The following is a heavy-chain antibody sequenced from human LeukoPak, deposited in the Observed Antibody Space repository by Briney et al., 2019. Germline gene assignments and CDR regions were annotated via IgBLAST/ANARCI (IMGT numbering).Heavy chain of an antibody. CDR1: GFTFSSYS. V-gene: IGHV3-21*04. D-gene: IGHD3-22*01. CDR3: ASYFHYYDSSGYYMWRNDY. Sequence: GGSLRLSCAASGFTFSSYSMNWVRQAPGKGLEWVSSISSSSSYIYYADSVKGRFTISRDNAKNSLYLQMNSLRAEDTAVYYCASYFHYYDSSGYYMWRNDYWGQGTLVTVSS. CDR2: ISSSSSYI. J-gene: IGHJ4*02.